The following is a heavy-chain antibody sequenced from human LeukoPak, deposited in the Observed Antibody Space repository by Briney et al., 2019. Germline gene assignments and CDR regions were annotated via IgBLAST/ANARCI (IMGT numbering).Heavy chain of an antibody. CDR3: AKDRAARSGWDYFDY. Sequence: GGTLRLSCAASGFTFSSYAMSWVRQAPGKGLEWVSAISGSGGSTYYADSVKGRFTISRDNSKNTLYLQMNSLRAEDTAVYYCAKDRAARSGWDYFDYWGQGTLVTVSS. CDR1: GFTFSSYA. J-gene: IGHJ4*02. D-gene: IGHD6-19*01. CDR2: ISGSGGST. V-gene: IGHV3-23*01.